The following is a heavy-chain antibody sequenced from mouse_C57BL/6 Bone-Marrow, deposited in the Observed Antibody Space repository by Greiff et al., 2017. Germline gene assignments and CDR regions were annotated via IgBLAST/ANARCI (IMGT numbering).Heavy chain of an antibody. J-gene: IGHJ3*01. D-gene: IGHD1-1*02. V-gene: IGHV1-50*01. CDR3: AREVVAWFAY. Sequence: QVQLQQPGAELVKPGASVKLSCKASGYTFTSYWMQWVKQRPGQGLEWIGEIDPSDTYTNYNQKFKGKATLTVDTSSSTAYMQLSSLTSEDSAVYYCAREVVAWFAYWGQGTLVTVSA. CDR2: IDPSDTYT. CDR1: GYTFTSYW.